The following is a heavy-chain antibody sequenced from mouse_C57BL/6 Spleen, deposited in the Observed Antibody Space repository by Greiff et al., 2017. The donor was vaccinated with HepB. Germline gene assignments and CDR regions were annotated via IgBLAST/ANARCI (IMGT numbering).Heavy chain of an antibody. Sequence: VKLQQPGAELVKPGASVKLSCKASGYTFTSYWMHWVKQRPGQGLEWIGMIHPNSGSTNYNEKFKSKATLTVDKSSSTAYMQLSSLTSEDSAVYYCAREGLLWYFDVWGTGTTVTVSS. CDR2: IHPNSGST. CDR1: GYTFTSYW. V-gene: IGHV1-64*01. J-gene: IGHJ1*03. CDR3: AREGLLWYFDV. D-gene: IGHD2-3*01.